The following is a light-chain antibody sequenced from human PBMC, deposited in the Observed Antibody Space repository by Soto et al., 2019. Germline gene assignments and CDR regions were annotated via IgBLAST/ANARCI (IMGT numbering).Light chain of an antibody. CDR1: SSDVGGYSY. CDR3: SSYTSTSTLYV. Sequence: QSVLTQPASVSGSPGQSITISCTGNSSDVGGYSYVSWYQQLPGKAPKLMIFEVSNRPSGVSSRFSGSKSGNTASLTISGLQSEDEDAYYCSSYTSTSTLYVFGTGTKVTVL. J-gene: IGLJ1*01. V-gene: IGLV2-14*01. CDR2: EVS.